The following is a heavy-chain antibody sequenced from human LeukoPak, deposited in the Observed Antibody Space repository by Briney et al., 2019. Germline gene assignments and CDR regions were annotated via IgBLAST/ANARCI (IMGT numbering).Heavy chain of an antibody. J-gene: IGHJ3*02. CDR3: AKGRGAFDI. Sequence: QPGRSLRLSCVASGFTFSSYGMHWVRQAPGKGLEWVAVISNDGSNKYYADSVKGRFTISRDNSKNTLYLQINSLRAEDTAVYYCAKGRGAFDIWGQGTMVTVSS. CDR2: ISNDGSNK. D-gene: IGHD3-10*01. V-gene: IGHV3-30*18. CDR1: GFTFSSYG.